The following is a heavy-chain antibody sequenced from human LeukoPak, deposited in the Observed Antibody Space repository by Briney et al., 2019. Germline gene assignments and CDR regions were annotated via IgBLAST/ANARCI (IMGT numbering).Heavy chain of an antibody. V-gene: IGHV1-69-2*01. CDR3: ATDRGYDFWSITE. D-gene: IGHD3-3*01. CDR1: GYAFTDYY. Sequence: GASVKVSCKASGYAFTDYYMHWVQQAPGKGLEWMGRVDPEDGETIYAEKFQGRVTITADTSTDTAYMELSSLRSEDTAVYYCATDRGYDFWSITEWGQGTLVTVSS. CDR2: VDPEDGET. J-gene: IGHJ4*02.